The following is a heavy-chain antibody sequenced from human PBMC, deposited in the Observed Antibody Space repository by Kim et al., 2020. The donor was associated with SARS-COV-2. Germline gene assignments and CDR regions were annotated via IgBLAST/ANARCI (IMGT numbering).Heavy chain of an antibody. CDR2: ISSSGSYI. V-gene: IGHV3-21*01. D-gene: IGHD1-1*01. CDR3: ARDPDWNPPPRHFDY. Sequence: GGSLRLSCAASGFTFSSYSMNWVRQAPGKGLEWVSSISSSGSYIYYADSVKGRFTISRDNAKNSLYLQMNSLRAEDTAVYYCARDPDWNPPPRHFDYWGQGTLVTVSS. CDR1: GFTFSSYS. J-gene: IGHJ4*02.